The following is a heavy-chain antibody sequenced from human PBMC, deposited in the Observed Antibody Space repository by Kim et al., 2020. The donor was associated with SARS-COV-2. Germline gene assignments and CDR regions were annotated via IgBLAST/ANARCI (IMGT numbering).Heavy chain of an antibody. V-gene: IGHV3-23*01. CDR2: ISASGLGT. Sequence: GGSLRLSCAASGFTFSTYAMSWTRQAPGRGLEWVSTISASGLGTHYADSVXXRFXXXRDXXRNXXXXXMDYLRAEDTXVXXXEASXYWGQGSXXTVXX. J-gene: IGHJ4*02. CDR1: GFTFSTYA. CDR3: EASXY.